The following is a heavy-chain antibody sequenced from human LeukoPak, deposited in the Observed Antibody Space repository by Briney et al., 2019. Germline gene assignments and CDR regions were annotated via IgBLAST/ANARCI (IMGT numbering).Heavy chain of an antibody. CDR2: IWYGGSNK. J-gene: IGHJ4*02. D-gene: IGHD3-22*01. CDR1: GFTFSNYG. CDR3: ARDSLAYYYDSSGQQGVDY. V-gene: IGHV3-33*08. Sequence: PGRSLRLSCAASGFTFSNYGMHWVRQAPGKGLEGVAVIWYGGSNKYYADSVKGRFTISRDNAKNSLYLQMNSLRAEDTAVYYCARDSLAYYYDSSGQQGVDYWGQGTLVTVSS.